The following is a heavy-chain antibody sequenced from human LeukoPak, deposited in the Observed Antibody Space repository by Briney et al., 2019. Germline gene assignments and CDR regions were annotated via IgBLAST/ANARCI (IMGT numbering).Heavy chain of an antibody. D-gene: IGHD3-10*01. Sequence: PGRSLRLSCAASGFTFDDYAMHWVRQAPGKGLEWVSGISWNSGSIGYADSVKGRFTISRDNSKNTLYLQMNSLRAEDTAVYYCARSGSMVRGVSYDYWGQGTLVTVSS. CDR3: ARSGSMVRGVSYDY. CDR2: ISWNSGSI. CDR1: GFTFDDYA. J-gene: IGHJ4*02. V-gene: IGHV3-9*01.